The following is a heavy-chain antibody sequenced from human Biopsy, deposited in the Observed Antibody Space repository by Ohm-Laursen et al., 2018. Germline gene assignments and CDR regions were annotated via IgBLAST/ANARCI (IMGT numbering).Heavy chain of an antibody. Sequence: SLRLSCAASGFTFGDYYMSWIRQAPGEGLEWLSYISGSGVTKMYADSVKGRFTVSRDNAKNSLYLEMNNLTVEDTAVYYCARDERWGQGTLVTVSS. J-gene: IGHJ4*02. V-gene: IGHV3-11*01. CDR1: GFTFGDYY. D-gene: IGHD5-24*01. CDR3: ARDER. CDR2: ISGSGVTK.